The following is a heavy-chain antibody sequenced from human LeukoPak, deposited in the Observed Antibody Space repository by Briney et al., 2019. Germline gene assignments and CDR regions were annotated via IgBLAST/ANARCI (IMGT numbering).Heavy chain of an antibody. J-gene: IGHJ6*02. Sequence: HPGGSLRLSCAASGFTFSSYWMSWVRQAPGKGLEWVANIKQDGSEKYYVDSVKGRFTISRDNAKNSLYLQMNSLRAEDTAVYYCAKAGTMVRGVTRYYYYGMDVWGQGTTVTVSS. D-gene: IGHD3-10*01. V-gene: IGHV3-7*01. CDR2: IKQDGSEK. CDR1: GFTFSSYW. CDR3: AKAGTMVRGVTRYYYYGMDV.